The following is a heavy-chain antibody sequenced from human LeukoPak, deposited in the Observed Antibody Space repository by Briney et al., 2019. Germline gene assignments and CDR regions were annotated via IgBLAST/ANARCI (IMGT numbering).Heavy chain of an antibody. Sequence: SVKVSCKASGGTFSSYAISWVRQAPGQGLEWMGGIIPIFGTANYAQKFQGRVTITTDESTSTAYMELSSLRSEDTAVYYCAILGYDFWSGYYPWWGQGTLVTVSS. D-gene: IGHD3-3*01. J-gene: IGHJ4*02. V-gene: IGHV1-69*05. CDR2: IIPIFGTA. CDR3: AILGYDFWSGYYPW. CDR1: GGTFSSYA.